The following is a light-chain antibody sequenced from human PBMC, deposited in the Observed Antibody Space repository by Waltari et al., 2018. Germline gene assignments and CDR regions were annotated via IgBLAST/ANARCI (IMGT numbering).Light chain of an antibody. J-gene: IGLJ2*01. CDR3: AAWDDSLNGPL. V-gene: IGLV1-44*01. CDR1: SSNIGTNT. CDR2: SNN. Sequence: QSVLTQPPSASGTPGQRVTISCSGSSSNIGTNTVHWYQQPPGTAPKLLIYSNNQRPSGVPDRLPGSKSGTSASLAISGLQSEDEADYYCAAWDDSLNGPLFGGGTKLTVL.